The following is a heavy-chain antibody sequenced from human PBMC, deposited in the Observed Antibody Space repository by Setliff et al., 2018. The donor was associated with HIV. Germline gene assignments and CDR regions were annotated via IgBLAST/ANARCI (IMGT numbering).Heavy chain of an antibody. D-gene: IGHD3-3*01. V-gene: IGHV3-53*04. J-gene: IGHJ6*03. CDR2: IYSGGST. CDR1: GFTVSSNY. CDR3: ARTAGGGFLTNYYYMDV. Sequence: RLSCVVSGFTVSSNYMSWVRQAPGKGLEWVSVIYSGGSTYYADSVQGRFTISRHNSKNTLYLQMNSLRPEDTAVYYCARTAGGGFLTNYYYMDVWGKGTTVTVSS.